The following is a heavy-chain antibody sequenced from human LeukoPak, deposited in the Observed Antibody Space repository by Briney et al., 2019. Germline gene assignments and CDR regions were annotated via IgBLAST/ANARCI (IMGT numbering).Heavy chain of an antibody. CDR2: INPNSGGT. CDR3: ARAVRTVYYFDY. V-gene: IGHV1-2*02. Sequence: ASVKVSCKAPGYTFTGYYMHWVRQAPGQGLEWMGWINPNSGGTNYAQKFQGRVTMTRDTSISTAYMELSRLRSDDTAVYYCARAVRTVYYFDYWGQGALVTVSS. D-gene: IGHD3-10*01. CDR1: GYTFTGYY. J-gene: IGHJ4*02.